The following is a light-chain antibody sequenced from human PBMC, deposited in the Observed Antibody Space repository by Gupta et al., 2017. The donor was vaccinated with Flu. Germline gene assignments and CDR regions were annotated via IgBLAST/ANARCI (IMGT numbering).Light chain of an antibody. Sequence: GTLSLSPGERATLSCRASQSVSSSYLAWYQQKPGQAPRLLIYGASSRATGIPDRFSGSGSGTDFTLTISRLEPEDFAVYICQQYGSSPFTFGPGTKVDIK. CDR1: QSVSSSY. J-gene: IGKJ3*01. V-gene: IGKV3-20*01. CDR3: QQYGSSPFT. CDR2: GAS.